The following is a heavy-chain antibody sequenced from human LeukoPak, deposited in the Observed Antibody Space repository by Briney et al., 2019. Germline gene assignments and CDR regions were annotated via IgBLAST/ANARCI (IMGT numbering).Heavy chain of an antibody. CDR2: IKQDGSEK. CDR1: GFTFSSYW. Sequence: PGGSLRLSCAASGFTFSSYWMSWVRQAPGKGLEWVANIKQDGSEKYYVNSVKGRFTISRDNAKNSLYLQMNSLRAEDTAVYYCARVTIEYSSSSAVANAFDIWGQGTMVTVSS. D-gene: IGHD6-6*01. V-gene: IGHV3-7*04. J-gene: IGHJ3*02. CDR3: ARVTIEYSSSSAVANAFDI.